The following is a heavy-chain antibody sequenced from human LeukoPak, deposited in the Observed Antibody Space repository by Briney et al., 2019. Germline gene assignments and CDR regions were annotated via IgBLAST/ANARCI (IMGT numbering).Heavy chain of an antibody. V-gene: IGHV3-30*03. CDR2: ISYDGSNK. J-gene: IGHJ1*01. CDR1: GFTFDSYG. CDR3: ATGTGDYSVSEYFQY. D-gene: IGHD4-11*01. Sequence: GRSLRLSCAASGFTFDSYGMHWVRQAPGKGLEWVAVISYDGSNKYYADSVKGRFTISRDNSKNTLYLQMNSPRAEDTAVYYCATGTGDYSVSEYFQYWGQGTLVTVSS.